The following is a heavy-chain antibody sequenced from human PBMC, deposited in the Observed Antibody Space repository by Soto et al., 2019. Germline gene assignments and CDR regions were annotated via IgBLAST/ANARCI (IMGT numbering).Heavy chain of an antibody. CDR2: VNPKGGNN. CDR3: GRPSCVRISCSTERFDP. J-gene: IGHJ5*02. Sequence: QVQLVQSGAEVKKPGGSVRVSCTASGYSFSTYDISWVRQAAGQGLEWMGWVNPKGGNNYYAQRFRGRVTMTSNTSISTAYMELSARTPEKTAVYYGGRPSCVRISCSTERFDPWGQGTLVTVSS. CDR1: GYSFSTYD. D-gene: IGHD2-2*02. V-gene: IGHV1-8*01.